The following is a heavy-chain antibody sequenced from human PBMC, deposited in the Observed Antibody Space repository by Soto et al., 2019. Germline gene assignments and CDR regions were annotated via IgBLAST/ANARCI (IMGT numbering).Heavy chain of an antibody. CDR1: GGSISSSNW. CDR3: AREWGEGYSGSRGFDY. Sequence: QVQLQESGPGLVKPSGTLSLTCAVSGGSISSSNWWSWVRQPPGKGLEWIGEIYHSGSTNYNPSLKSRVTISVDQPKNQFSLKLSCVTAADTAVYYCAREWGEGYSGSRGFDYWGQGTLVTVSS. J-gene: IGHJ4*02. V-gene: IGHV4-4*02. CDR2: IYHSGST. D-gene: IGHD5-12*01.